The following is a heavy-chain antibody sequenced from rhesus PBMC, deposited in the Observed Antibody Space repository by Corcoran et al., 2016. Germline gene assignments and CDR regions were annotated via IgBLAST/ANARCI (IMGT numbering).Heavy chain of an antibody. CDR2: IFGSGGST. V-gene: IGHV4-173*01. D-gene: IGHD1-26*01. CDR3: ARTNWNYYFDY. Sequence: QLQLQESGPGLVKPSETLSLTCAVSGGSISSNYWSWIRQPPGKGRDWIGRIFGSGGSTDYNPSLKSRVTISTDTSKNQFSLKLSSVTAADTAVYYCARTNWNYYFDYWGQGVLVTVSS. J-gene: IGHJ4*01. CDR1: GGSISSNY.